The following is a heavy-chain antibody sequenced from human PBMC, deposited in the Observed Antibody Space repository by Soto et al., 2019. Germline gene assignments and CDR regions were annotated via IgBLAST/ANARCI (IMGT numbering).Heavy chain of an antibody. Sequence: VASVKVSCKASGYTFTGYYMHWVRQAPGQGLEWMGWINPNSGGTNYAQKFQGWVTMTRDTSISTAYMELSRLRSDDTAVYYCASRMGDYGDYSFDEWGQGTLVTVSS. CDR1: GYTFTGYY. CDR3: ASRMGDYGDYSFDE. CDR2: INPNSGGT. V-gene: IGHV1-2*04. D-gene: IGHD4-17*01. J-gene: IGHJ4*02.